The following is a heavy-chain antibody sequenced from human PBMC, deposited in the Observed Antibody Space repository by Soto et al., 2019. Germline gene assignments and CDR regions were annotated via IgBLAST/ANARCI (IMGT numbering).Heavy chain of an antibody. Sequence: GGSLRLSCAASGFTFSSYGMHWVRQAPGKGLEWVAVISYDGSNKYYADSVKGRFTISRDNSKNTLYLQMNSLRAEDTAVYYCAKDMSILLWFGELGDYYMDVWGKGTTVTVSS. V-gene: IGHV3-30*18. D-gene: IGHD3-10*01. J-gene: IGHJ6*03. CDR1: GFTFSSYG. CDR3: AKDMSILLWFGELGDYYMDV. CDR2: ISYDGSNK.